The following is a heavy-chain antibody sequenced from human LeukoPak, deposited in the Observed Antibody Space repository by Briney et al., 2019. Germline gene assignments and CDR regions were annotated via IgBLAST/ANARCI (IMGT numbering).Heavy chain of an antibody. CDR3: AKGLGSSPGEYYYMDV. CDR1: GFAFSSYG. V-gene: IGHV3-33*06. Sequence: PGGSLRLPCAASGFAFSSYGMHWVRQAPGKGLEWVALIWYDGGNKYYADSVKGRFTISRDNSKNTLYLQMNSLRAEDTAVYYCAKGLGSSPGEYYYMDVWGKGTTVTVSS. J-gene: IGHJ6*03. D-gene: IGHD2-21*01. CDR2: IWYDGGNK.